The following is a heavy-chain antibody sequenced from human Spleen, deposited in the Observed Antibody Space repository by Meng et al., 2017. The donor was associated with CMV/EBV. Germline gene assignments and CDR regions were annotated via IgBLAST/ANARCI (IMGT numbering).Heavy chain of an antibody. J-gene: IGHJ4*02. CDR1: GFTFSKFA. CDR3: ARGRGIIQLKYYFDY. V-gene: IGHV3-30-3*01. Sequence: GESLKISCAASGFTFSKFAIHWVRQAPDKGLEWVALISSDGSKRDYTDSVKGRFTISRDNSKNTVDLQMSSLRDEDTAVYYCARGRGIIQLKYYFDYWGQGTLVTVSS. D-gene: IGHD3-10*01. CDR2: ISSDGSKR.